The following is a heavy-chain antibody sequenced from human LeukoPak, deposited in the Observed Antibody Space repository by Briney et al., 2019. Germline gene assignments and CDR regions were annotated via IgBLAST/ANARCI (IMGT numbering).Heavy chain of an antibody. CDR2: IIPFIGTP. CDR3: ARAGGSSWYVSPYY. Sequence: ASVKVSCKTSGGTFSNNVISWVRQAPGQGLEWMGRIIPFIGTPDYAQKFQGRVTITADKSTNTAYMKLTSLKSDDTAVYYCARAGGSSWYVSPYYWGQGTLVTVSS. D-gene: IGHD6-13*01. CDR1: GGTFSNNV. J-gene: IGHJ4*02. V-gene: IGHV1-69*04.